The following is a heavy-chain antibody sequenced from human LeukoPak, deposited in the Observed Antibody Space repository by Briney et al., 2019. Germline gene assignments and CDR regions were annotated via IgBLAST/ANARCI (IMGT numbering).Heavy chain of an antibody. J-gene: IGHJ5*02. CDR3: ASLTILTGYYTDWFDP. V-gene: IGHV3-21*01. CDR1: GFSFSRYN. D-gene: IGHD3-9*01. Sequence: GGSLRLSCEASGFSFSRYNMNWVRQAPGKGLEWVSSISSSSSYIYYADSVKGRFTISRDNAKNSLYLQMNSLRAEDTAVYYCASLTILTGYYTDWFDPWGQGTLVTVSS. CDR2: ISSSSSYI.